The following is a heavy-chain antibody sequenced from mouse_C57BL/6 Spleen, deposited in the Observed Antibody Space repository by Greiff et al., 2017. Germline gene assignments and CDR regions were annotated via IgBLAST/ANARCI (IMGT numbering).Heavy chain of an antibody. CDR1: GYSFTGYY. CDR3: ARVYGSVFDY. Sequence: EVKLVESGPELVKPGASVKISCKASGYSFTGYYMNWVKQSPEKSLEWIGEINPSTGGTTYNQKFKAKATLTVDKSSSTAYMQLKSLTSEDSAVYYCARVYGSVFDYWGQGTTLTVSS. J-gene: IGHJ2*01. D-gene: IGHD1-1*01. CDR2: INPSTGGT. V-gene: IGHV1-42*01.